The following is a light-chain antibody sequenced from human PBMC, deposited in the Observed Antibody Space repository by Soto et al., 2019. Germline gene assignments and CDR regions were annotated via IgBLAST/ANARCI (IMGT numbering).Light chain of an antibody. CDR2: SNN. J-gene: IGLJ1*01. CDR3: AAWDDSLNGSYV. V-gene: IGLV1-44*01. CDR1: SSNIGSNT. Sequence: QSVLTQPPSASGTAGQGVTITKSGSSSNIGSNTVNWYQQLPGTAPKLLIYSNNQRPSGVPDRFSGSKSGTSASLAISGLQSEDEADYYCAAWDDSLNGSYVFGTGTKVTVL.